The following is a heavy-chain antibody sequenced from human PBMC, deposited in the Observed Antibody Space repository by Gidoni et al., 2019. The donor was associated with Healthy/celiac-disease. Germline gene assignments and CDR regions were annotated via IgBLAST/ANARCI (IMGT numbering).Heavy chain of an antibody. Sequence: EVQLVESGGGLVQPGGSLRLSCAAAGFTVSSYGMSWVRQAPGKGLEWVANIKQDGSEKYYVDSVKGRFTISRDNAKNSLYLQMNSLRAEDTAVYYCARDTARELQYYYYYMDVWGKGTTVTVSS. D-gene: IGHD1-26*01. CDR3: ARDTARELQYYYYYMDV. J-gene: IGHJ6*03. CDR2: IKQDGSEK. CDR1: GFTVSSYG. V-gene: IGHV3-7*01.